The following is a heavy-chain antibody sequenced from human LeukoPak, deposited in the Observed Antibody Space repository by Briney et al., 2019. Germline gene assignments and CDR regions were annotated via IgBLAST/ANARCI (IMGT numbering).Heavy chain of an antibody. CDR1: GGTFSSYA. CDR2: IIPIFGTA. CDR3: ARSMGELKMDYMDV. D-gene: IGHD3-16*01. V-gene: IGHV1-69*06. J-gene: IGHJ6*03. Sequence: GASVKVSCKASGGTFSSYAISWVRQAPGQGLEWMGGIIPIFGTANYAQKFQGRVTITADKSTSTAYMELSSLRSEDTAVYYCARSMGELKMDYMDVWGKGTTVTVSS.